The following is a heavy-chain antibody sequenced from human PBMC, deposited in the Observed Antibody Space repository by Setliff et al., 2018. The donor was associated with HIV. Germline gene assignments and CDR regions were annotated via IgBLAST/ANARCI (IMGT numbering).Heavy chain of an antibody. CDR3: ARDRIWKGYYDY. Sequence: SETLSLTCTVSSDSMTENLHSWSWVRQPAGKGLEWIGRIYISGNTIYNPSLKSRVTMSVDTSKNQFSLILNSVTAADTAVYYCARDRIWKGYYDYWGQGTLVTVSS. CDR2: IYISGNT. CDR1: SDSMTENLHS. J-gene: IGHJ4*02. V-gene: IGHV4-4*07. D-gene: IGHD3-3*01.